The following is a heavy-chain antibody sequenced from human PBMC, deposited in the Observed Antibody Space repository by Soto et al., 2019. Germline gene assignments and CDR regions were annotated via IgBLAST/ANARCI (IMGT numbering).Heavy chain of an antibody. CDR3: ARDAYSYDTSGHFDA. V-gene: IGHV3-33*01. CDR1: GFAFSNYG. CDR2: IWSDGSDK. D-gene: IGHD3-22*01. J-gene: IGHJ5*02. Sequence: QVQLVESGGGVVQPGRSLRLSCAASGFAFSNYGMHWVRQAPGKGLEWVAVIWSDGSDKYYADSVKGRFTISRDNSGDTLHLQMNSLRVEDTAVYYCARDAYSYDTSGHFDAWGQGTLVTVSS.